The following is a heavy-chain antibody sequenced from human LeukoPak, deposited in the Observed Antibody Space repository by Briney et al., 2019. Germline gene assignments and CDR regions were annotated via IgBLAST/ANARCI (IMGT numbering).Heavy chain of an antibody. J-gene: IGHJ3*02. V-gene: IGHV3-48*01. CDR3: ARVDGSGSYRAFDI. D-gene: IGHD3-10*01. CDR2: ISSSSSTI. Sequence: GGSLRLSCAASGFTFSSYSMNWVRQAPGKGLEWVSYISSSSSTIYYADSVKGRFTISRDNAKNSLYLQVNSLRAEDTAVYYCARVDGSGSYRAFDIWGQGTMVTVSS. CDR1: GFTFSSYS.